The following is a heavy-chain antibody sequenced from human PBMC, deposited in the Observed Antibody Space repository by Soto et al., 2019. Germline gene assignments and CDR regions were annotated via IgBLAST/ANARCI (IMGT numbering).Heavy chain of an antibody. D-gene: IGHD3-3*01. CDR1: GFTVSSNY. Sequence: VGSLRLSCAASGFTVSSNYMSWVRQAPGKGLEWVSVIYSGGSTYYADSVKGRFTISRDNSKNTLYLQMNSLRAEDTAVYYCARAKGLYDFWSGPLDYWGQGTLVTVSS. CDR2: IYSGGST. J-gene: IGHJ4*02. CDR3: ARAKGLYDFWSGPLDY. V-gene: IGHV3-53*01.